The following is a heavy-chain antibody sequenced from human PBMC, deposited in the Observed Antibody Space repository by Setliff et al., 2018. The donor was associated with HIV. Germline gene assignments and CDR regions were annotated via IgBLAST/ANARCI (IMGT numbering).Heavy chain of an antibody. Sequence: SETLSLTCTVPVAFFCGCYCNWSRKSAGKGLQWVGRIYDTGSTKYNPNLKSRLTMSLDTSKNQFSLNLDSVTAADTAVFYCARGVRDYFDYAWSTYRSCHYMDVWGKGTTVTVSS. J-gene: IGHJ6*03. D-gene: IGHD3-16*02. CDR3: ARGVRDYFDYAWSTYRSCHYMDV. CDR2: IYDTGST. V-gene: IGHV4-4*07. CDR1: VAFFCGCY.